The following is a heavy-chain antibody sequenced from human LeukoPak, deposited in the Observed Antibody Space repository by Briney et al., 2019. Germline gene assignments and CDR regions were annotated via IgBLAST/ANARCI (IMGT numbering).Heavy chain of an antibody. CDR1: GYSFTTYW. CDR3: ARTYGRRFSDGFDI. D-gene: IGHD1-26*01. CDR2: IDPGDSDT. J-gene: IGHJ3*02. Sequence: KDGESLKISCKGSGYSFTTYWIGWVRQMPGKGLEWMGIIDPGDSDTRYSPSFQGQVTISADKSISTASLHWSTLKASDTAMYYCARTYGRRFSDGFDIWGQGTMVTVSS. V-gene: IGHV5-51*01.